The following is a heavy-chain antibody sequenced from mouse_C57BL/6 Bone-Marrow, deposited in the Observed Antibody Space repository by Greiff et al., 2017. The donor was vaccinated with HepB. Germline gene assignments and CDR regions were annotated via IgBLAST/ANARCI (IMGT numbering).Heavy chain of an antibody. V-gene: IGHV5-6*01. CDR3: ARRTTVVAHYYAMDY. J-gene: IGHJ4*01. CDR1: GFTFSSYG. D-gene: IGHD1-1*01. Sequence: EVQGVESGGDLVKPGGSLKLSCAASGFTFSSYGMSWVRQTPDKRLEWVATISSGGSYTYYPDSVKGRFTISRDNAKNTLYLQMSSLKSEDTAMYYCARRTTVVAHYYAMDYWGQGTSVTVSS. CDR2: ISSGGSYT.